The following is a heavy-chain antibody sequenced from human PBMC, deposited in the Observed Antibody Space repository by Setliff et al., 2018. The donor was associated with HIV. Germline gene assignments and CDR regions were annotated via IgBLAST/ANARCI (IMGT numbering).Heavy chain of an antibody. D-gene: IGHD3-3*01. CDR2: IGTADDT. V-gene: IGHV3-13*01. Sequence: PGGSLRLSCAASGFTFSSYDMHWVRQATGKGLECVSAIGTADDTYYPDSVKGRFTTSRENAKNSLYLQMNSLRAGDTAVYYCARGRVIGILEWPAFDIWGQGTMVTVSS. CDR3: ARGRVIGILEWPAFDI. J-gene: IGHJ3*02. CDR1: GFTFSSYD.